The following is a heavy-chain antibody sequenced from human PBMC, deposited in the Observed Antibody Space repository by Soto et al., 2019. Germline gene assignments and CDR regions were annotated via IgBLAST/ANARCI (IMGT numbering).Heavy chain of an antibody. V-gene: IGHV3-23*01. CDR2: ITSSGGTT. Sequence: GGSLRLSCAASGLTFSTYPMNWVRQAPGKGLEWVSGITSSGGTTYYADFVKGRFIISRDNSKNTLYLQMNSLRAEDTAVYYCEGREEYYYYGLDVWGQGTTVTVYS. CDR3: EGREEYYYYGLDV. J-gene: IGHJ6*02. CDR1: GLTFSTYP. D-gene: IGHD6-6*01.